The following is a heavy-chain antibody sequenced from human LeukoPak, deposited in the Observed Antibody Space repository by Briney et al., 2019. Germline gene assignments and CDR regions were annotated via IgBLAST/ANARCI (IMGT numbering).Heavy chain of an antibody. Sequence: SETLSLTCTVSGDSISSGNHYWRWIRQPPGKGLEWIVYGRYSGTAYYNPSLRRRLSVPLDTSTQPFYLKLSSVSDADTALYYCARTYCSAGTCFGGFDYWGQGTLVSVSS. D-gene: IGHD2-15*01. CDR3: ARTYCSAGTCFGGFDY. CDR1: GDSISSGNHY. CDR2: GRYSGTA. V-gene: IGHV4-30-4*01. J-gene: IGHJ4*02.